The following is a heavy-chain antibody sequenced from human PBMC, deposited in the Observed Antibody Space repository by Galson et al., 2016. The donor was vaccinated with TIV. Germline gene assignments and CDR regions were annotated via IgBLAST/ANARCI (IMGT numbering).Heavy chain of an antibody. CDR3: APDRNTAVDTYSYYYGIDV. V-gene: IGHV1-69*13. D-gene: IGHD5-18*01. CDR2: INPIFGTA. J-gene: IGHJ6*02. Sequence: SVKVSCKASGGTFSTYVFSWLRQAPGQGLEWMGVINPIFGTANYAQTFQGRLTITADGSTSSAYMELSSLRSEDTAVYYCAPDRNTAVDTYSYYYGIDVWSHGTTVTVSS. CDR1: GGTFSTYV.